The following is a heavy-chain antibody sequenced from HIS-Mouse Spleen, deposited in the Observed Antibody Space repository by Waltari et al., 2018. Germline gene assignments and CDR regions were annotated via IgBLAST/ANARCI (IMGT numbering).Heavy chain of an antibody. CDR1: GFTFGSYG. V-gene: IGHV3-33*06. J-gene: IGHJ4*02. Sequence: QVQLVESGGGVVQPGRSRRLSCAASGFTFGSYGMHWVRRAPGKGLEWVAVIWYDGSNKYYADCVKGRFTISRDNSKNTLYLQMNSLRAEDTAVYYCAKGKYYFDYWGQGTLVTVSS. CDR2: IWYDGSNK. CDR3: AKGKYYFDY.